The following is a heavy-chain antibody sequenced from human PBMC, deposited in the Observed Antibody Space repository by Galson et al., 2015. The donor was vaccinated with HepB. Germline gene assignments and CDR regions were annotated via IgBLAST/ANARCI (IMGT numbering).Heavy chain of an antibody. CDR3: VKDRLGGPEYSSGWHDNWFDP. J-gene: IGHJ5*02. Sequence: SLRLSCAASGFTFSSYAMHWVRQAPGKGLEYVSAISSNGGSTYYADSVKGRFTISRDNSKNTLYLQMSSLRAEDTAVYYCVKDRLGGPEYSSGWHDNWFDPWGQGTLVTVSS. CDR2: ISSNGGST. CDR1: GFTFSSYA. V-gene: IGHV3-64D*06. D-gene: IGHD6-19*01.